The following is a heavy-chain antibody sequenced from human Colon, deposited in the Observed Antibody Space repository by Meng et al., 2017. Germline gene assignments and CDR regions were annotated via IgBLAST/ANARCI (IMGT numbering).Heavy chain of an antibody. CDR3: VRARDGYTNLDY. CDR1: GFTFDRYA. V-gene: IGHV3-30*04. J-gene: IGHJ4*02. CDR2: ISYDGKAK. D-gene: IGHD5-24*01. Sequence: VGSLRLSCAASGFTFDRYAMFWVRQAPGKGLEWVAVISYDGKAKYYSDSVKGRFTVSRDNSKNTLSLQMNSLRPEDTAVFYCVRARDGYTNLDYWGQGSLVTVSS.